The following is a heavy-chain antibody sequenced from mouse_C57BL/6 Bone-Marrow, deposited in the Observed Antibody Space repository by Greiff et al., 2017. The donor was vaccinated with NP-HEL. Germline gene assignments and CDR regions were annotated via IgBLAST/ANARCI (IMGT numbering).Heavy chain of an antibody. J-gene: IGHJ3*01. CDR2: ISSGSSTI. D-gene: IGHD1-1*01. Sequence: DVKLVESGGGLVKPGGSLKLSCAASGFTFSDYGMHWVRQAPEKGLEWVAYISSGSSTIYYADPVKGRFTISRDNAKNTLFLQMTSLRSEDTAMYYCARDYGSSYAWFAYWGQGTLVTVSA. CDR1: GFTFSDYG. CDR3: ARDYGSSYAWFAY. V-gene: IGHV5-17*01.